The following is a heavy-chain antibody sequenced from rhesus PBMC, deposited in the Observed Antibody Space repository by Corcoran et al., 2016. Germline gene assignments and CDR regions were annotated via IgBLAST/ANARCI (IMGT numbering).Heavy chain of an antibody. CDR1: GGSLSSSNL. J-gene: IGHJ1*01. V-gene: IGHV4-57*02. CDR3: ARGVGYFEF. D-gene: IGHD2-15*01. Sequence: QLQLQESGPGLVKPSETLSLPCAVSGGSLSSSNLCSWIRPPSGKGLEWIGRISGSGGSTSDNPSLKSRVTISKDTSKNQFSLKLSSVTAADTAMYYCARGVGYFEFWGQGALVTVSS. CDR2: ISGSGGST.